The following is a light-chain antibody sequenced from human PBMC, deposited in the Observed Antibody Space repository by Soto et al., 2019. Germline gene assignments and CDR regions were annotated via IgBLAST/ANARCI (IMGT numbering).Light chain of an antibody. CDR1: QSVSSSY. CDR2: GAS. V-gene: IGKV3-20*01. CDR3: HQYGSSSYT. J-gene: IGKJ2*01. Sequence: EIVLTQSPGTLSLSPGERATLSCRASQSVSSSYLAWYQQKPGQSPRLLIYGASSRATGIPDRFGGSGSGTDFTLTISRLEPEDSAVYYFHQYGSSSYTFGQGTKLESK.